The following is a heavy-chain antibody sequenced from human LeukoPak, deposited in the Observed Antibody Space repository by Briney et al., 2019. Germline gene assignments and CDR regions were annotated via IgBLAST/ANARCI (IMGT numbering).Heavy chain of an antibody. CDR2: ISGSGGST. Sequence: GGSLRLSCAASGFTFSSYAMSWVRQAPGKGLEWVSAISGSGGSTYYADSVKGRFTISRDNSKNTLYLQMNSLRAEDTAVYYCAFSKYDSSGYYLEPNAFDIWGRGTMVTVSS. CDR3: AFSKYDSSGYYLEPNAFDI. J-gene: IGHJ3*02. D-gene: IGHD3-22*01. V-gene: IGHV3-23*01. CDR1: GFTFSSYA.